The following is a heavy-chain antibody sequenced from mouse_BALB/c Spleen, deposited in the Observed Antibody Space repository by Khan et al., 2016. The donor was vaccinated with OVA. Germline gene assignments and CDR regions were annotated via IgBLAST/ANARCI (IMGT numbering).Heavy chain of an antibody. V-gene: IGHV2-6-1*01. CDR3: ARQPYYHDYMVDY. CDR2: IWSDGST. J-gene: IGHJ4*01. D-gene: IGHD2-12*01. Sequence: QVQLKESGPGLVAPSQSLSITCTISGFSLTNYGVHWVRQPPGKGLEWLVVIWSDGSTTYNSTLKSRLTISKDNSKSQVFLKMNTLQTDDTARYYCARQPYYHDYMVDYWGQGTSVTVSS. CDR1: GFSLTNYG.